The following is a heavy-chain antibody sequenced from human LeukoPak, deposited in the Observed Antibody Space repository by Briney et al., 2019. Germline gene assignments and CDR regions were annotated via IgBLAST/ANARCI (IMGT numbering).Heavy chain of an antibody. CDR2: IYYSGST. J-gene: IGHJ4*02. D-gene: IGHD3-16*01. Sequence: SETLSLTCTVSGGSISSSSYYWGWIRQPPGKGLEWIGSIYYSGSTYYNPSLKSRVTISVDTSKNQFSLKLSSVTAADTAVYYCASGGWPGGIWDYWGQGTLVTVSS. CDR3: ASGGWPGGIWDY. V-gene: IGHV4-39*01. CDR1: GGSISSSSYY.